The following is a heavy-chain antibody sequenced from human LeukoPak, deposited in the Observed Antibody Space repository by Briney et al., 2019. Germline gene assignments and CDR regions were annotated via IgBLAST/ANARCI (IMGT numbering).Heavy chain of an antibody. CDR2: IYYSGST. CDR3: ALFRGSSETYYYYSYSMAV. D-gene: IGHD1-26*01. J-gene: IGHJ6*03. Sequence: PSETLSLTCTVAACSIGEFYWRCIRQPPGKGLEWIGYIYYSGSTNYNPSLKSRVTISVDTSKNQLSLKLSSMTAASTALYFYALFRGSSETYYYYSYSMAVWGKGTTVTVSS. CDR1: ACSIGEFY. V-gene: IGHV4-59*08.